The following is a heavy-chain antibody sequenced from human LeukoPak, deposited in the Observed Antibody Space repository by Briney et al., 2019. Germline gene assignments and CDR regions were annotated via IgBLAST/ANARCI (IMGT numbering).Heavy chain of an antibody. CDR2: INAYNGDT. J-gene: IGHJ4*02. CDR3: ARDGSGVWFDY. D-gene: IGHD3-10*01. Sequence: ASVKVSCKASNYTFTSYGISWVRQAPGQGLEWMAWINAYNGDTNYAQKFQGRVTLTTETSTSTAYMELRSLRSDDTAVYFCARDGSGVWFDYWGQGTLVTVSS. V-gene: IGHV1-18*01. CDR1: NYTFTSYG.